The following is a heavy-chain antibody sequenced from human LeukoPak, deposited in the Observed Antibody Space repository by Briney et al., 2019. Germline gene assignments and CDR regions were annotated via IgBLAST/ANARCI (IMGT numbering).Heavy chain of an antibody. D-gene: IGHD2-2*01. Sequence: ASVKVSCKASGYTFTSYGIPWVRQAPGQGLEWMGWISAYNGNTNYAQKLQGRATMTTDTSTSTAYLDLRSLRSDDTAVYYCARAEQYQLLLHWGQGTLVTVSS. V-gene: IGHV1-18*01. J-gene: IGHJ4*02. CDR3: ARAEQYQLLLH. CDR1: GYTFTSYG. CDR2: ISAYNGNT.